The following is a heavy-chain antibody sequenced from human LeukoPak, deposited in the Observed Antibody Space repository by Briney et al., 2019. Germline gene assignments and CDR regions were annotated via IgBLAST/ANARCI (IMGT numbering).Heavy chain of an antibody. J-gene: IGHJ4*02. Sequence: GGSLRLSCAASGFTFSSYSMNWVREARGKGVEWVSSISSSSSYIYYADSVKGRFTISRDNANTSLYLQMTSLRAEDTAVYYCARDAIGTGIAPRAYWGQGPLATVSS. D-gene: IGHD6-6*01. CDR3: ARDAIGTGIAPRAY. V-gene: IGHV3-21*01. CDR1: GFTFSSYS. CDR2: ISSSSSYI.